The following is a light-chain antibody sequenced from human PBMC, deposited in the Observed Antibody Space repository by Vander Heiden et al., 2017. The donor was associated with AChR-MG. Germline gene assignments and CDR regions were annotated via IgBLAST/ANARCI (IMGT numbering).Light chain of an antibody. CDR3: QQTYSPLPYT. Sequence: DIQMTQSASSLSASVGDRVTINCRASQSISNYLNWYQQKPGKAPKLLIYAVSNLQSGVPSRFSDSVAGTDFTLTISNLQPEDLATYYCQQTYSPLPYTFSQGTKLEIK. V-gene: IGKV1-39*01. J-gene: IGKJ2*01. CDR1: QSISNY. CDR2: AVS.